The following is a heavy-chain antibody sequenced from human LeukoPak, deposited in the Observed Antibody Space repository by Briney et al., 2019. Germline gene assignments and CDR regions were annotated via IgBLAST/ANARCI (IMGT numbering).Heavy chain of an antibody. CDR2: IIPIFGTA. CDR1: GYTFTSYG. V-gene: IGHV1-69*13. J-gene: IGHJ6*02. Sequence: ASVKVSCKASGYTFTSYGISWVRQAPGQGLEWMGGIIPIFGTANYAQKFQGRVTITADESTSTAYMELSSLRSEDTAVYYCARGATDYGMDVWGQGTTVTVSS. CDR3: ARGATDYGMDV.